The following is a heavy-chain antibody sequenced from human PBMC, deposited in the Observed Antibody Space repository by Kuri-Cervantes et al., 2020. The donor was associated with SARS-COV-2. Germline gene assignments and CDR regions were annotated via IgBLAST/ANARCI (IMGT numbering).Heavy chain of an antibody. D-gene: IGHD6-6*01. J-gene: IGHJ4*02. V-gene: IGHV3-48*02. CDR3: AKDREYSSSIGQVDY. CDR1: GFTFSSYS. Sequence: GESLKISCAASGFTFSSYSMNWVRQAPGKGLEWVSYISSSSSTIYYADSVKGRFTISRDNAKNSLYLQMNSLRDEDTAVYYCAKDREYSSSIGQVDYWGQGTLVTVSS. CDR2: ISSSSSTI.